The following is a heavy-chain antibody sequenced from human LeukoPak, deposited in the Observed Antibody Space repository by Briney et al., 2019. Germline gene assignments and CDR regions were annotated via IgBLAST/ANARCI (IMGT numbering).Heavy chain of an antibody. D-gene: IGHD2-21*01. J-gene: IGHJ2*01. Sequence: SETLSLTCTVSGGSISSSSYYWGWIRQPPGKGLEWIGSIYYSGTTNYNPSLKSRVTISVDTSKNQFSLKLSSVTAADTAVYYCARGGIVVSDFGLWGRGTLVTVSS. CDR2: IYYSGTT. CDR3: ARGGIVVSDFGL. V-gene: IGHV4-39*07. CDR1: GGSISSSSYY.